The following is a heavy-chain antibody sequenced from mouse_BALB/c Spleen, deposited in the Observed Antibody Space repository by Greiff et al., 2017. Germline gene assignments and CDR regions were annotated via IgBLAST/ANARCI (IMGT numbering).Heavy chain of an antibody. D-gene: IGHD2-2*01. CDR1: GYTFTDYN. V-gene: IGHV1S29*02. J-gene: IGHJ3*01. Sequence: EVQLQESGPELVKPGASVKISCKASGYTFTDYNMHWVKQSHGKSLEWIGYIYPYNGGTGYNQKFKSKATLTVDNSSSTAYMELRSLTSEDSAVYYCAGSTMLTAWFAYWGQGTLVTVSA. CDR3: AGSTMLTAWFAY. CDR2: IYPYNGGT.